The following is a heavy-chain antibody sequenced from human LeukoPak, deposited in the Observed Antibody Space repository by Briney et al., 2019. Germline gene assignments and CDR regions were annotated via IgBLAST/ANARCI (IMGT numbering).Heavy chain of an antibody. V-gene: IGHV3-49*03. J-gene: IGHJ4*02. D-gene: IGHD4-17*01. CDR2: IRSKAYGGTT. CDR1: GFTFGDFA. Sequence: GGSMRLSCTASGFTFGDFAMVWFARARGKGWGGGGFIRSKAYGGTTEYAASVKGRFTISRDDSKSIAYLQMNSLKTEDTAVYYCTRRNYGDSNPDYWGQGTLVTVSS. CDR3: TRRNYGDSNPDY.